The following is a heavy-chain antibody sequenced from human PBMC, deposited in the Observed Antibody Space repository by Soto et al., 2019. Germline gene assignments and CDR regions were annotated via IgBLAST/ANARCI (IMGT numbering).Heavy chain of an antibody. CDR2: IYYSGST. CDR1: GGSISSSSYY. Sequence: LSLTCTVSGGSISSSSYYWGWIRQPPGKGLEWIGSIYYSGSTYYNPSLKSRVTISVDTSKNQFSLKLSSVTAADTAVYYCARHEDFWSGFYYYGMDVWGQGTTVTVYS. D-gene: IGHD3-3*01. J-gene: IGHJ6*02. CDR3: ARHEDFWSGFYYYGMDV. V-gene: IGHV4-39*01.